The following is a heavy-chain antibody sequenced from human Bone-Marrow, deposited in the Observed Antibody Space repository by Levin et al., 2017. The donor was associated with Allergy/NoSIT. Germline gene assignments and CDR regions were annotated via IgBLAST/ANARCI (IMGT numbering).Heavy chain of an antibody. V-gene: IGHV3-23*01. CDR1: RFTFNTYA. D-gene: IGHD6-13*01. CDR2: ISGGAGRT. CDR3: ASFAAGSLYYGLDV. Sequence: GESLKISCTDSRFTFNTYAMSWVRQAPGKGLEWVSAISGGAGRTHYADSVKGRFTISRDNSKNTLYLELSSLRAEDTAVYYCASFAAGSLYYGLDVWGQGTSVTVSS. J-gene: IGHJ6*02.